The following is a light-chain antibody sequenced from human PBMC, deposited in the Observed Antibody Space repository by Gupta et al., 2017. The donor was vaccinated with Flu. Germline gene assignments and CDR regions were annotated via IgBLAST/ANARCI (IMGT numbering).Light chain of an antibody. J-gene: IGLJ3*02. CDR3: QTWNRTTWV. V-gene: IGLV3-1*01. CDR2: QDT. Sequence: SSDLTQPPSVSLSPGQTASITCSGDRFEDKYVSWHHTKPGQSHVLVIYQDTKRPSGIPERFSGSNSATTAALTMSETEAGDDDYYYSQTWNRTTWVFGGGTKLTVL. CDR1: RFEDKY.